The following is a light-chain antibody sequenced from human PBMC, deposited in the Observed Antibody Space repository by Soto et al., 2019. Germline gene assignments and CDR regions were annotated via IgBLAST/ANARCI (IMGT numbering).Light chain of an antibody. CDR3: SSYTTSSTVA. CDR2: EVS. J-gene: IGLJ2*01. Sequence: QSVLTQSASVPGSPGQSITISCTGTGSDIGGYNYVSWYQQHPDKAPKLMIFEVSNRPSGVSNRFSGSKSGNTASLTISGLLPEDEADYYCSSYTTSSTVAFGGGTKLTVL. V-gene: IGLV2-14*01. CDR1: GSDIGGYNY.